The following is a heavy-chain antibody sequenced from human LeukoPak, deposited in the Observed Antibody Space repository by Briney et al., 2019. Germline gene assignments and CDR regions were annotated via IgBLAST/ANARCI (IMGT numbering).Heavy chain of an antibody. Sequence: PSETLSLTCTVSGASMFSHYWIWIRQTPGKGLEWIGKIYLVDDTTKYNPSLGGRVNISVDTSRNQFSLHLSHVTAADPAVYYCARSGGSSAYYSFWGQGTLVTVSS. CDR1: GASMFSHY. J-gene: IGHJ4*02. CDR2: IYLVDDTT. D-gene: IGHD3-22*01. V-gene: IGHV4-59*11. CDR3: ARSGGSSAYYSF.